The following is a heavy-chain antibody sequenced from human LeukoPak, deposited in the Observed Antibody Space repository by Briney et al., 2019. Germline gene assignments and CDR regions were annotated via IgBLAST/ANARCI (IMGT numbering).Heavy chain of an antibody. CDR3: ARVDGSGSYFPLDY. CDR2: IIPIFGTA. V-gene: IGHV1-69*01. Sequence: ASVKVSCKASGGTFSSYAISWVRQAPGQGLEWMGGIIPIFGTANYAQKFQGRVTITADESTSTAYMELSSLRSEDTAVYYCARVDGSGSYFPLDYWGQGTLVTVSP. D-gene: IGHD3-10*01. CDR1: GGTFSSYA. J-gene: IGHJ4*02.